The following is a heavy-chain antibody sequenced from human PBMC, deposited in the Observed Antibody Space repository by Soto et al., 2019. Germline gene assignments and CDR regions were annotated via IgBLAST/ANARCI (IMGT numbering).Heavy chain of an antibody. J-gene: IGHJ6*02. D-gene: IGHD1-26*01. V-gene: IGHV1-2*02. CDR3: ARGGAGGELGYYYYYGMDV. CDR1: GYTFTGYY. CDR2: INPNSGGT. Sequence: SVKVSCKASGYTFTGYYIHWVRQAPGQGLEWMGWINPNSGGTNYAQEFQGRVTMTRDTSISTAYMELSRLRSDDTAVYYCARGGAGGELGYYYYYGMDVWGQGTTVTVSS.